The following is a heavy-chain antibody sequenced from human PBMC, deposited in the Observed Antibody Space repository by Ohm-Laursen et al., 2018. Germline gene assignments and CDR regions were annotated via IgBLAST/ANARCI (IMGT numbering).Heavy chain of an antibody. CDR1: GFTLSDYY. CDR3: AKDPHYYGSGSYFYFDY. J-gene: IGHJ4*02. Sequence: SLRLSCAASGFTLSDYYMSWIRQAPGKGLEWVSYISSSGSTIYYADSVKGRFTISRDNSKNTLYLQMNSLRAEDTAVYYCAKDPHYYGSGSYFYFDYWGQGTLVTVSS. V-gene: IGHV3-11*04. CDR2: ISSSGSTI. D-gene: IGHD3-10*01.